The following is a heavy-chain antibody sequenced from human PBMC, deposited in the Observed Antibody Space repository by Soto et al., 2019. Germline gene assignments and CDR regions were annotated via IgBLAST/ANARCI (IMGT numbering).Heavy chain of an antibody. CDR2: ISAYNGNT. CDR3: ARDRLDDFWGGYYTYYYGMDV. CDR1: GYTFTSYG. Sequence: ASVKVSCKASGYTFTSYGISWVRQAPGQGLEWMGWISAYNGNTNYAQKLQGRVTMTTDTSTSTAYMELRSLRSDDTAVYYCARDRLDDFWGGYYTYYYGMDVWGQGTTVTVSS. J-gene: IGHJ6*02. V-gene: IGHV1-18*04. D-gene: IGHD3-3*01.